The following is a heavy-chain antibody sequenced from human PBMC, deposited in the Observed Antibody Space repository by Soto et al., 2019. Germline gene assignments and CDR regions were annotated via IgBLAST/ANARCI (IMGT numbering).Heavy chain of an antibody. Sequence: QVQLVESGGGVVQPGRSLRLSCAASGFTFSSYGMHWVRQAPGKGLEWVAVISYDGSNKYYADSVKGRFTISRGNSKNTLYLQMNSLRAEDTAVYYCAKEGGSRAFDIWGQGTMVTVSS. CDR1: GFTFSSYG. CDR2: ISYDGSNK. J-gene: IGHJ3*02. D-gene: IGHD3-16*01. CDR3: AKEGGSRAFDI. V-gene: IGHV3-30*18.